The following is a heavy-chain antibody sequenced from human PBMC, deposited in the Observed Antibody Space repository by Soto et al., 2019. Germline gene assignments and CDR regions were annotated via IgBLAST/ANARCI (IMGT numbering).Heavy chain of an antibody. D-gene: IGHD6-6*01. CDR2: ISWNGVTI. J-gene: IGHJ6*02. CDR3: AKDRSRAAGYYYGMDV. V-gene: IGHV3-9*01. Sequence: EVHLVESGGGLLQPGRSLRLSCAAAGFMVDDYAMHWVRQSPGKGLEWVSGISWNGVTIDYADSVKGRFTISRDNAKNDLYLQMNSLRAEDTAFYFCAKDRSRAAGYYYGMDVWGQGTTVTVSS. CDR1: GFMVDDYA.